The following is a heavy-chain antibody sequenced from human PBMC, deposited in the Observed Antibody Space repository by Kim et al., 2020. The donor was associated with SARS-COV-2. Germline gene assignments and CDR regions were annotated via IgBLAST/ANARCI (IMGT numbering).Heavy chain of an antibody. D-gene: IGHD1-26*01. J-gene: IGHJ4*02. CDR3: ACNVGSTPDYYFDY. V-gene: IGHV4-39*07. Sequence: YNQSLKSRVTISGDTSKNQYSLNMRSVTAADTAVYYCACNVGSTPDYYFDYWGRGALVTVSS.